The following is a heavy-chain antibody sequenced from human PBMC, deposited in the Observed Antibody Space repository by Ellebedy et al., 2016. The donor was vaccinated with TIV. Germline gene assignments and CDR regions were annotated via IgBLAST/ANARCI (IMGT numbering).Heavy chain of an antibody. CDR3: ARYDAGPYGEYGMDV. J-gene: IGHJ6*02. CDR1: GYTFTGYY. V-gene: IGHV1-2*02. CDR2: INPNSGGS. D-gene: IGHD4-17*01. Sequence: ASVKVSXKASGYTFTGYYMHWVRQAPGQGLEWMGWINPNSGGSNYAQKFQGRVTMTRDTSISTAYMELSRLRSDDTAVYYCARYDAGPYGEYGMDVWGQGTTVTVSS.